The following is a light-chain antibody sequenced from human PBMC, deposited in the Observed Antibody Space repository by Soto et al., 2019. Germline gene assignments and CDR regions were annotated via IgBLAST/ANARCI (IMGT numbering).Light chain of an antibody. Sequence: QSVLAQPASVSGSPGQSITISCSGNSSDVGGYNYVSWYQHHPGKAPKLLIYEVTNRPSGVSNRFSGSKSGNTASLTISGLQAEDEAAYYCKSYTSISTWVFGGGTKLTVL. CDR3: KSYTSISTWV. J-gene: IGLJ3*02. V-gene: IGLV2-14*01. CDR1: SSDVGGYNY. CDR2: EVT.